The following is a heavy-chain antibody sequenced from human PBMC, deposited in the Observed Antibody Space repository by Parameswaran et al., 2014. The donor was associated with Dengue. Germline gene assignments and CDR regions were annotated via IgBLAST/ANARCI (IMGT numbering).Heavy chain of an antibody. CDR2: ISGSGGST. CDR3: VKGRGYSYGYLRGHAFDI. V-gene: IGHV3-23*01. J-gene: IGHJ3*02. Sequence: RWIRQPQEGVEWVSGISGSGGSTYYADSVKGRFTISRDNSKNTLYVQMNSLRAEDTAVYYCVKGRGYSYGYLRGHAFDIWGQGTMVTVSS. D-gene: IGHD5-18*01.